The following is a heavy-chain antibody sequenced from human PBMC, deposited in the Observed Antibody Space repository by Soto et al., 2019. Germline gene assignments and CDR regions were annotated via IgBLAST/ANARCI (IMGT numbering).Heavy chain of an antibody. CDR3: ARPRTYNKCGDSFYGVDV. D-gene: IGHD5-18*01. V-gene: IGHV4-39*01. CDR2: IYYNGNT. CDR1: GGSISSDTFY. J-gene: IGHJ6*02. Sequence: QLQLQESGPGLVKPSETLSLICSVSGGSISSDTFYWGWFRQPPGKGLEWIGSIYYNGNTYYNPSLKGRVTISMDTSKNQFSLKVSSVTVADTGVYYCARPRTYNKCGDSFYGVDVWGQGTTVTVSS.